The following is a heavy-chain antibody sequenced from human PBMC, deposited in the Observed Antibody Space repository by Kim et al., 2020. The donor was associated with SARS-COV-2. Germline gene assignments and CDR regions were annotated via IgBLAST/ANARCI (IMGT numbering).Heavy chain of an antibody. V-gene: IGHV5-51*01. CDR2: IYPGDSDT. J-gene: IGHJ6*02. D-gene: IGHD6-19*01. Sequence: GESLKISCKGSGYSFTSYWIGWVRQMPGKGLEWMGIIYPGDSDTRYSPSFQGQVTISADKSISTAYLQWSSLKASDTAMYYCARGLAVAGTSYYYYGMDVWGQGTTVTVSS. CDR1: GYSFTSYW. CDR3: ARGLAVAGTSYYYYGMDV.